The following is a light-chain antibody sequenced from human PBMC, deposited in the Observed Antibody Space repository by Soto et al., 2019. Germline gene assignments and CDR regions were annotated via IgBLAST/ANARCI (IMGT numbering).Light chain of an antibody. CDR1: SSEVVDHNS. CDR2: AVS. Sequence: QSALTQPASVSGSPGQSITISCTGTSSEVVDHNSVSWYQQQPGKAPKLMIYAVSNRPSGVSNRFSGPKSGNTASLTISGLQAEDEADYYCGSYTTSITVIFGGGTKLTVL. J-gene: IGLJ2*01. V-gene: IGLV2-14*03. CDR3: GSYTTSITVI.